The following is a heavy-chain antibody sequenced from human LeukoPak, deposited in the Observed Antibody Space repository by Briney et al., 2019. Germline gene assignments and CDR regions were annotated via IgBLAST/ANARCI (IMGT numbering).Heavy chain of an antibody. V-gene: IGHV3-23*01. Sequence: GGSLRLSCAASGFTFSNYVMSWVRQAPGKGLEWVSVISGSGSFAYYADSVKGRFTISRDNSKYTMYLQMNGLRVEDTAVYYCAKCYSNNWSDAFDIWGQGTMVTVSS. CDR3: AKCYSNNWSDAFDI. CDR2: ISGSGSFA. J-gene: IGHJ3*02. CDR1: GFTFSNYV. D-gene: IGHD6-13*01.